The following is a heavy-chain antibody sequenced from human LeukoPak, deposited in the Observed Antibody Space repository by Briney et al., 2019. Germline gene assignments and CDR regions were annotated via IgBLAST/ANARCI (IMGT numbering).Heavy chain of an antibody. CDR1: GFTFSSHG. CDR2: ISGNGDRT. Sequence: PGGSLRLSCAASGFTFSSHGMYWVRQTPGKGLEYVSSISGNGDRTYYSDSVKGRFIISRDDSKNTLYLQMTSLRAEDTAVFYCVKGNSGSYYEARISYYYGMDVWGQGTTVTVSS. D-gene: IGHD1-26*01. CDR3: VKGNSGSYYEARISYYYGMDV. J-gene: IGHJ6*02. V-gene: IGHV3-64D*09.